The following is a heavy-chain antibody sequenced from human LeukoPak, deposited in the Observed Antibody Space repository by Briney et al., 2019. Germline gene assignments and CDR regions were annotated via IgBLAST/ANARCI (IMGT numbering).Heavy chain of an antibody. CDR2: IIPIFGTA. CDR3: ARALIAAAPGWFDP. CDR1: GGTFSSYD. D-gene: IGHD6-13*01. V-gene: IGHV1-69*13. Sequence: GASVRLSCKASGGTFSSYDISWVRQAPGKGLEWMGGIIPIFGTANYAEKFQGRVTITADESTSTAYIELSSLRSEDTAVYYCARALIAAAPGWFDPWGQGTLVTVSS. J-gene: IGHJ5*02.